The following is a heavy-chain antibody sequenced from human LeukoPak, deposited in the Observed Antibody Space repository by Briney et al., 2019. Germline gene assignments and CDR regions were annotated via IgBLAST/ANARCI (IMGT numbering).Heavy chain of an antibody. D-gene: IGHD3-22*01. J-gene: IGHJ4*02. CDR2: IYPGDSDT. CDR3: ARHPYYYDSTGYNPGDY. CDR1: GYSFTSYW. V-gene: IGHV5-51*01. Sequence: GESLKISCKGSGYSFTSYWIGWVRQMPGKCLEWMGIIYPGDSDTRYSPPFQGQVTISADKSISTAYLQWSSLKASDTAMYYCARHPYYYDSTGYNPGDYWGQGTLVTVSS.